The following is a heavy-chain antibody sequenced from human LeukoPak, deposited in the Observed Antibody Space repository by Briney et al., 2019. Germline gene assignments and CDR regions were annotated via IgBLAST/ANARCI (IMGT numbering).Heavy chain of an antibody. J-gene: IGHJ1*01. CDR3: ARVAAAGSEYFQH. CDR2: IWYDGSNK. D-gene: IGHD6-13*01. CDR1: GGTFSSYA. V-gene: IGHV3-33*01. Sequence: SCKASGGTFSSYAISWVRQAPGQGLEWVAVIWYDGSNKYYADSVKDRFTISRDNSKNTLYLQMNSLRAEDTAVYYCARVAAAGSEYFQHWGQGTLVTVSS.